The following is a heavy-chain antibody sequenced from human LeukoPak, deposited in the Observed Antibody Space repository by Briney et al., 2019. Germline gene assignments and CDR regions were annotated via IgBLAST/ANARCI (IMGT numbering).Heavy chain of an antibody. CDR3: ARVERYCSGTSCYSQDYFDY. Sequence: GGSLRLSCAASGFTFSSYWMHWVRQAPGEGLVWVSRISSDESSTTYADSLKGRFTISRDNAKNTLYLQMNSLRAEDTAVYYCARVERYCSGTSCYSQDYFDYWGQGTLVTVSS. D-gene: IGHD2-2*01. V-gene: IGHV3-74*01. J-gene: IGHJ4*02. CDR1: GFTFSSYW. CDR2: ISSDESST.